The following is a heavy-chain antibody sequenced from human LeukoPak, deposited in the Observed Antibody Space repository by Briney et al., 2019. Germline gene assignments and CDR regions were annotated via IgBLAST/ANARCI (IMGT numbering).Heavy chain of an antibody. D-gene: IGHD2-2*01. V-gene: IGHV1-18*01. CDR1: VYTFTSYG. CDR2: ISAYNGNT. J-gene: IGHJ5*02. CDR3: ARVPDCSSTSCYEGTWFDP. Sequence: GASVTVSCTASVYTFTSYGISWVRQAPGQGLEWMGWISAYNGNTNYAQKLQGRVTMTTDTSTSTAYMELRSLRSDDTAVYYCARVPDCSSTSCYEGTWFDPWGQGTLVTVSS.